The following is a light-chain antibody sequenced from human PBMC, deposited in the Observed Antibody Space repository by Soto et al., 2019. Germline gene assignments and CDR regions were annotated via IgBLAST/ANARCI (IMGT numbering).Light chain of an antibody. CDR1: QNIRSH. J-gene: IGKJ5*01. Sequence: DIQITQSPSPQSASVGDTVTITCRASQNIRSHLNWYQQKPGKAPELLIYSASRLQSGVPSRFGGSGSGTDFTLTISDLQPEDFATDYGQQSYTTPPFTFGLGTRLEIK. V-gene: IGKV1-39*01. CDR3: QQSYTTPPFT. CDR2: SAS.